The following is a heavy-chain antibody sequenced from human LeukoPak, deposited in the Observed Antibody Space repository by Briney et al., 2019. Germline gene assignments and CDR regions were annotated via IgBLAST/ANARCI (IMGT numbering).Heavy chain of an antibody. CDR2: ITGSGRTT. D-gene: IGHD2-2*01. CDR3: ARQYCSSTSCHYGMDV. V-gene: IGHV3-23*01. CDR1: GFTFATYA. Sequence: PGGSLRLSCAASGFTFATYAMSWVRQAPGKGLKWVSGITGSGRTTYYADSVKGRFTISRDNSKNTLYLQMNSLRAEDTAVYYCARQYCSSTSCHYGMDVWGQGTTVTVSS. J-gene: IGHJ6*02.